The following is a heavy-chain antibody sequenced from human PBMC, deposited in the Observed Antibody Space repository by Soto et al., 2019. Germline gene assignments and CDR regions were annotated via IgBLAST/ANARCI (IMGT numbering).Heavy chain of an antibody. Sequence: SETLSLTCTVSGGSISSYYWSWIRQPPGKGLEWIGSIIYSGGINYNPSLQSRLIMLVDTSKNQFSLKLSSVTAADTAVYYCVRHAQWIIRAYWGQGSLVTVSS. J-gene: IGHJ4*02. CDR1: GGSISSYY. CDR3: VRHAQWIIRAY. V-gene: IGHV4-59*08. D-gene: IGHD5-12*01. CDR2: IIYSGGI.